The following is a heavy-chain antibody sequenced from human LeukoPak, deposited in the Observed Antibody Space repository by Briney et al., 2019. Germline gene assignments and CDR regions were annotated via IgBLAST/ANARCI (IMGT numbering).Heavy chain of an antibody. Sequence: GGSLRLSCAASGFSFSKSSMLWFRQAPGKGLEWVANIKQDGSEKYYVDSVKGRFTISRDNAKNSLYLQMNSLRAEDTAVYYCAREDTENSGYIDYWGQGTLVTVSS. V-gene: IGHV3-7*03. CDR1: GFSFSKSS. J-gene: IGHJ4*02. CDR3: AREDTENSGYIDY. CDR2: IKQDGSEK. D-gene: IGHD5-12*01.